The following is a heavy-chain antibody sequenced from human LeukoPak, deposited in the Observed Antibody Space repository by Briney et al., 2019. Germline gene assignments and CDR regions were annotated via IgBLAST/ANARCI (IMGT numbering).Heavy chain of an antibody. D-gene: IGHD4-17*01. CDR3: ARQMTTVTSFDY. CDR2: ISGTGYTI. Sequence: GGSLRLSCAASGFXFSSYEMNWVRQAPGKGLEWLSYISGTGYTIFYADSVKGRFTISRDNAKNSLYLEMNSLRAEDTALYYCARQMTTVTSFDYWGQGTPVTVSS. V-gene: IGHV3-48*03. J-gene: IGHJ4*02. CDR1: GFXFSSYE.